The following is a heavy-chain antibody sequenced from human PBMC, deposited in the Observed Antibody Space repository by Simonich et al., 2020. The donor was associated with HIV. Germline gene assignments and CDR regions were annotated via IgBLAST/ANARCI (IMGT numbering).Heavy chain of an antibody. CDR1: GGSFSGYY. V-gene: IGHV4-34*01. J-gene: IGHJ4*02. Sequence: QVQLQQWGAGLLKPSETLSLTCAVYGGSFSGYYWSWFRQPPGKGLEWIGEINHSGGTNYNPSLKSRVTISVDTSKNQFSLKLSSVTAADTAVYYCARGFYQRLYYFDYWGQGTLVTVSS. CDR2: INHSGGT. CDR3: ARGFYQRLYYFDY. D-gene: IGHD2-2*01.